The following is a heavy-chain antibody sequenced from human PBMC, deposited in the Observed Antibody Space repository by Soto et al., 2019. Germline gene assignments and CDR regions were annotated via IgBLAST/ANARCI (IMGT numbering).Heavy chain of an antibody. CDR3: ARXXAVTGTAAYFDY. CDR2: IYSSGST. Sequence: QVQLQESGPGLVKPSETLSLTCTVSGGSISSYYWSWIRQPPGKGLEWIGYIYSSGSTNYTPSLKSRVTISVDTSKNQFSLXLSSXXAADXXVXXXARXXAVTGTAAYFDYWGQGTLVTVSS. D-gene: IGHD6-19*01. V-gene: IGHV4-59*08. CDR1: GGSISSYY. J-gene: IGHJ4*02.